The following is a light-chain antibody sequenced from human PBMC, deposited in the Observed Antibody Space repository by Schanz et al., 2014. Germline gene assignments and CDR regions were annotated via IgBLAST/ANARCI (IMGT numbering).Light chain of an antibody. Sequence: PGERATLSCKTSQSVTTNLAWYQQKPGQAPRLLIYAASTRAAGIPDRFSGSGSGTDFTLTISRLEPEDFAVYYCQQYNSWPPTFGQGTKVEIK. V-gene: IGKV3D-15*01. J-gene: IGKJ1*01. CDR2: AAS. CDR3: QQYNSWPPT. CDR1: QSVTTN.